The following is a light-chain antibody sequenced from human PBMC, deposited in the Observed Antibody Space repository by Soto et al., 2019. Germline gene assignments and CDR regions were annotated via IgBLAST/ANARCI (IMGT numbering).Light chain of an antibody. V-gene: IGLV2-14*01. CDR3: SLFTGSCTPW. J-gene: IGLJ3*02. Sequence: QSALTQPASVSGSPGQSITISCTGTSSDVGGYNYVSWYQHHPGKAPKLMIYEVSNRPSGVSNRFSGSKSGNTASLTISGLQSEDEADYFCSLFTGSCTPWFWGGTKLAVL. CDR2: EVS. CDR1: SSDVGGYNY.